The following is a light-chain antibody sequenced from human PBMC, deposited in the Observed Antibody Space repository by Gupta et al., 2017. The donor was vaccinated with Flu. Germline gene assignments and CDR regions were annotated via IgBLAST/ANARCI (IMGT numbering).Light chain of an antibody. Sequence: HSASTQPSPASGSLGQSVTISCAVTSSDVGGYNYVSWYQQRPGKAPKLLIYEVNKRPSGVPDRFSGSKSGNTASLTVSGLQADDEADYYCSSYAGSNNLGFGGGTKLTVL. CDR2: EVN. V-gene: IGLV2-8*01. CDR1: SSDVGGYNY. CDR3: SSYAGSNNLG. J-gene: IGLJ2*01.